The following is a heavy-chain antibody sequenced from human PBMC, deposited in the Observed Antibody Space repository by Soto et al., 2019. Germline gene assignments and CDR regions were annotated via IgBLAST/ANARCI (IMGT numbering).Heavy chain of an antibody. CDR3: ARDPGTVGSTDAFDI. V-gene: IGHV3-48*03. Sequence: GGSLRLSCAAHGFVITNYEVNWIRQAPGKGLEWVSYIGRSGSPIYYTDFVKGRFTISRDSAKNSLFLQMDSLRAEDTALYYCARDPGTVGSTDAFDIWGQGTMVTVSS. CDR1: GFVITNYE. CDR2: IGRSGSPI. D-gene: IGHD1-26*01. J-gene: IGHJ3*02.